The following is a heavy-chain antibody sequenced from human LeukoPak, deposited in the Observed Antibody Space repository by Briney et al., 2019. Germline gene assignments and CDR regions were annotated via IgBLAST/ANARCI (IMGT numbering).Heavy chain of an antibody. V-gene: IGHV1-2*02. Sequence: ASVKVSCKASGYTFTGYYMHWVRLAPGQGLEWMGWINPNSGGTNSAQKFQGRVTMTRDTSISTAYMELSRLRSDDTAVYYCARGRYYGSGSYYVWFDPWGQGTLVTVSS. CDR3: ARGRYYGSGSYYVWFDP. CDR1: GYTFTGYY. CDR2: INPNSGGT. D-gene: IGHD3-10*01. J-gene: IGHJ5*02.